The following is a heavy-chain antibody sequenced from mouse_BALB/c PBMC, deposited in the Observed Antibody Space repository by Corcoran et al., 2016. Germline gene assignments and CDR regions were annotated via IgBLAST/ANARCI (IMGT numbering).Heavy chain of an antibody. Sequence: EVQLQQSGAELVKPGASVKLSCTASGFNVKDTYMHWVKQRPEQGLEWIGRIDPANGNTKYDPKFQGKATITADTSSKTAYLQLSSLTSEDTAVYYCSRWDWYFDVWSAGTTVTVSS. CDR3: SRWDWYFDV. CDR1: GFNVKDTY. CDR2: IDPANGNT. V-gene: IGHV14-3*02. J-gene: IGHJ1*01.